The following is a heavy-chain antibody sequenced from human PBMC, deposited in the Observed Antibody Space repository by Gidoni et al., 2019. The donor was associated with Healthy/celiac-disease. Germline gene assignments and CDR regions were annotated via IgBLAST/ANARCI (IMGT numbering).Heavy chain of an antibody. CDR2: IIPIFGTA. V-gene: IGHV1-69*01. J-gene: IGHJ6*02. Sequence: QVQLVQSGAEVKKPGSSLKVSRQASGVTFSSYAISWVRQAPGQVLEWMGGIIPIFGTANNAQKFQGRVTITADESTSTAYMELSSLRSEDTAVYYCARDTTLLTMVRGGNYYYYGMDVWGQGTTVTVSS. CDR3: ARDTTLLTMVRGGNYYYYGMDV. CDR1: GVTFSSYA. D-gene: IGHD3-10*01.